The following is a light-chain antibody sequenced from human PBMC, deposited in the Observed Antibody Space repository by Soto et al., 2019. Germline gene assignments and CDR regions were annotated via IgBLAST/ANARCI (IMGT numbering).Light chain of an antibody. Sequence: QSARTQPASVSGSPGQSITISCTGTSSDVGGYNFVSWYQHHPGKAPKLIIYDVTNRPSGISNRFSGSKSGNTASLTISGLQAEDEADYYCTSYTSSITYVFGTGTKXT. CDR1: SSDVGGYNF. V-gene: IGLV2-14*03. CDR2: DVT. CDR3: TSYTSSITYV. J-gene: IGLJ1*01.